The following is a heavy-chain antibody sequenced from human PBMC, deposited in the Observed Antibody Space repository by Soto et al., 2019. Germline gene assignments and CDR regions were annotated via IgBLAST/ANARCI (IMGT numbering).Heavy chain of an antibody. V-gene: IGHV4-31*03. J-gene: IGHJ6*03. D-gene: IGHD4-17*01. CDR2: IYYSGST. CDR3: ARGTTVTLYYYYMDV. CDR1: GGSISSGGYY. Sequence: QVQLQESGPGLVKPSQTLSLTCTVSGGSISSGGYYWSWIRQHPGKGLEWIGYIYYSGSTYYNPSLKSRVTISVDTSKNQFSLKLSSVTAADTAVYYCARGTTVTLYYYYMDVWGKGPTVTVSS.